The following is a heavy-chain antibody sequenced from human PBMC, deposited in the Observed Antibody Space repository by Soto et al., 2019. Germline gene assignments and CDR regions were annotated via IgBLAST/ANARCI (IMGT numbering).Heavy chain of an antibody. CDR2: IYFSGST. CDR1: GASMANNY. Sequence: QVQLQESGPRLVKPSETLSLTCTVSGASMANNYWSWIRQPPGRRLESIGYIYFSGSTNYNPSLRSRVTIEVDTSKHQFSLELNSVTAADTAVYYCARGGWYNDYWGQGAPVTVSS. CDR3: ARGGWYNDY. J-gene: IGHJ4*02. D-gene: IGHD6-19*01. V-gene: IGHV4-59*01.